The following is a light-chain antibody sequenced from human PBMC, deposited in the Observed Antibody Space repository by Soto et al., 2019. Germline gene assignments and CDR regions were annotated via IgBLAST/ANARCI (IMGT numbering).Light chain of an antibody. CDR2: DAS. J-gene: IGKJ4*01. Sequence: DIKMTQSPSSLSASVGDRVTLTCQASEDVSDYVNWYQQKVGRAPKLLIYDASKLETGVPSRFGGSGSGTEFTFTITDLQPEDFATYYCQLYKNVILTFGGGTRVDI. V-gene: IGKV1-33*01. CDR3: QLYKNVILT. CDR1: EDVSDY.